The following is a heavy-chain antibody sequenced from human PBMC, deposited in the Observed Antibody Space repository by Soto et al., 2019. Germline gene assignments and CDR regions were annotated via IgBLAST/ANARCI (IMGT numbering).Heavy chain of an antibody. V-gene: IGHV1-18*01. D-gene: IGHD2-21*01. CDR1: GCNVNNYG. CDR3: VIRVVPTLDDAFDI. CDR2: ISGNNGNT. J-gene: IGHJ3*02. Sequence: QVQLVQSGPEVKKPGASVTLSCTASGCNVNNYGISWVRQAPGQGLEWMGWISGNNGNTKYGQKFQGRVSLTTDSSKSTAYMEMRSLRSDDTADYYCVIRVVPTLDDAFDIWGPGTRVTVSS.